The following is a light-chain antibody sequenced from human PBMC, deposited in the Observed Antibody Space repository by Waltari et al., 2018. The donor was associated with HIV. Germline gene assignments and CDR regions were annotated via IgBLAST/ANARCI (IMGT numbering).Light chain of an antibody. V-gene: IGKV3-20*01. CDR3: QQYSISAS. CDR2: GAS. CDR1: QSVSSSY. J-gene: IGKJ2*03. Sequence: EIVLTQSPGTLSLSPGERATLSCRASQSVSSSYLAWYQQKPGQPPRLLIYGASSRATGIPDRFKGNESGTYYTLSNSRLEPEDFVVCDGQQYSISASFSQWTKLKIK.